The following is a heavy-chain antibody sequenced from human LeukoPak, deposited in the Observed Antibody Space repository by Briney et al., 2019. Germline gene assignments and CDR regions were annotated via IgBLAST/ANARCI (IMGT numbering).Heavy chain of an antibody. D-gene: IGHD6-6*01. CDR2: ISYDGSNK. CDR3: ASFRATIAARPRDYYGMDA. J-gene: IGHJ6*02. V-gene: IGHV3-30*04. CDR1: GFTFSSYA. Sequence: GRSLRLSCAASGFTFSSYAMHWVRQAPGKGLGLVAVISYDGSNKYYADSVKGRFTISRDNSKNTLYLQMNSLRAEDTAVYYCASFRATIAARPRDYYGMDAWGQGTTVTVSS.